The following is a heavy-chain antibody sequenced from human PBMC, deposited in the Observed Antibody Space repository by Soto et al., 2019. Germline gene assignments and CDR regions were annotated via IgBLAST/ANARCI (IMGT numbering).Heavy chain of an antibody. CDR3: ARGRDIVVVPAAMPDYYYYYMDV. CDR1: GFTFSSYW. CDR2: IKQDGSEK. Sequence: GGSLRLSCAASGFTFSSYWMSWVRQAPGKGLEWVANIKQDGSEKYYVDSVKGRFTISRDNAKNSLYLQMNSLRAEDTAVYYCARGRDIVVVPAAMPDYYYYYMDVWGKGTTVTVSS. V-gene: IGHV3-7*04. D-gene: IGHD2-2*01. J-gene: IGHJ6*03.